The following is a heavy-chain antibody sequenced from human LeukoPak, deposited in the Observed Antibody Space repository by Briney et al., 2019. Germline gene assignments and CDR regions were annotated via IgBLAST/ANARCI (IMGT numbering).Heavy chain of an antibody. V-gene: IGHV3-48*01. Sequence: GGSLRLSCAASGFTFSSYSMNWVRQAPGKGLEWGSYISGSSSTIYYADSVKGRFTISRDNGKNTLYLQMNSLRAEDTAVYYCARDERGYSYVDYWGQGTLVTVSS. CDR2: ISGSSSTI. CDR1: GFTFSSYS. CDR3: ARDERGYSYVDY. J-gene: IGHJ4*02. D-gene: IGHD5-18*01.